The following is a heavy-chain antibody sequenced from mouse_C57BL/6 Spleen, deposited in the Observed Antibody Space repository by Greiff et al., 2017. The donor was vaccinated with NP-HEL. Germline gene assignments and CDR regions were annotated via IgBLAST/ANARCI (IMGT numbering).Heavy chain of an antibody. Sequence: QVQLQQPGAELVMPGASVKLSCKASGYTFTSYWMHWVKQRPGQGLEWIGEIDPSDSYTNYNQTLKGKSTFTVDNSSSTAYMQLSSLTSEDSAVYYCARTVGAHYYAMDYWGQGTSVTVSS. CDR2: IDPSDSYT. CDR1: GYTFTSYW. J-gene: IGHJ4*01. CDR3: ARTVGAHYYAMDY. D-gene: IGHD1-1*01. V-gene: IGHV1-69*01.